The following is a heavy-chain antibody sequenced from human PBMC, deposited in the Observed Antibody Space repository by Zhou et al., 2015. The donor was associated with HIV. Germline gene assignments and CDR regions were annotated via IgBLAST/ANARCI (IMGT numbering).Heavy chain of an antibody. CDR2: IIPILRIP. D-gene: IGHD3-22*01. CDR3: ATDDIGGYHSFNY. Sequence: QVQLVQSGAEVKKPGSSVKVSCRASGGTLGNHGISWVRQAPGQGLEWMGGIIPILRIPNYAETLQGRVTITADTSTNTAFMELKYLRSDDAATYYCATDDIGGYHSFNYWGQGTRVFVSS. V-gene: IGHV1-69*09. J-gene: IGHJ4*02. CDR1: GGTLGNHG.